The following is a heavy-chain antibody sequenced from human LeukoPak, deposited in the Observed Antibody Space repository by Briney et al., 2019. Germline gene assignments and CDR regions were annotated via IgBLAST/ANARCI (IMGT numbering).Heavy chain of an antibody. CDR1: GFIFSSYW. V-gene: IGHV3-7*03. CDR2: IIQDGSEK. Sequence: PGGSLRLSCAASGFIFSSYWMSWVRQAPGKGLEWVANIIQDGSEKYYVDSVKGRFTISRDNAKNSLYLQMNSLRAEDTAVYYCAKGGLYYYDSSGYFDYWGQGTLVTVSS. D-gene: IGHD3-22*01. CDR3: AKGGLYYYDSSGYFDY. J-gene: IGHJ4*02.